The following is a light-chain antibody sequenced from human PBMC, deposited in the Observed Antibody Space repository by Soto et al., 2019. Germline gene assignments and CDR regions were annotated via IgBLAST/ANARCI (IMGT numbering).Light chain of an antibody. V-gene: IGKV3-15*01. Sequence: ETVMTQSPATLSVSPGERATLSCRASQSVSSNLAWYQQKPGQPPRLLIYDTSIRATGVPARFSGSRSGAEFTLTISSLQSEDFAVYYCQHYVTWPLTFGGGTKVESK. CDR2: DTS. CDR1: QSVSSN. CDR3: QHYVTWPLT. J-gene: IGKJ4*01.